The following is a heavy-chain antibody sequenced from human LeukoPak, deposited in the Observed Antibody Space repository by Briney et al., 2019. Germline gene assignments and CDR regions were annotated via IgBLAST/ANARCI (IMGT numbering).Heavy chain of an antibody. CDR3: AKDHLQNTAMVKDYYYYMDV. Sequence: GGSLRLSCAASGFTLSSYAMNWVRQAPGKGLEWVAVISYDGSNKYYADSVKGRFTISRDNSKNTLYLQMNSLRAEDTAVYYCAKDHLQNTAMVKDYYYYMDVWGKETTVTVSS. D-gene: IGHD5-18*01. V-gene: IGHV3-30*18. CDR2: ISYDGSNK. J-gene: IGHJ6*03. CDR1: GFTLSSYA.